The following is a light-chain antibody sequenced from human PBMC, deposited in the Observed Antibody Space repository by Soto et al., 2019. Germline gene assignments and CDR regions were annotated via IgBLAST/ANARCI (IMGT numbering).Light chain of an antibody. V-gene: IGKV1-5*03. CDR2: KAS. CDR1: QSISTW. CDR3: QQYNSPYT. Sequence: DIQMTQSPSTLSASVGDRVTITCRASQSISTWLAWYQQKPGKAPKVLIYKASSLESGVPSRFSGSGSGTEFTLTISSLQPDDFATYYCQQYNSPYTFGQGT. J-gene: IGKJ2*01.